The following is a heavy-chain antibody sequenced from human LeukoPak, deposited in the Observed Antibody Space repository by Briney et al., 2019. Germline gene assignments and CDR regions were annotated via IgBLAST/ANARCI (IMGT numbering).Heavy chain of an antibody. J-gene: IGHJ6*02. V-gene: IGHV1-3*01. CDR2: INAGNSDT. Sequence: ASVRVSCKASGYTFTSYAMHRVRQAPGQRLEWMGWINAGNSDTKYSQKFQGRVTITMDTSASTAYMELSSLRSEDSAVYYCARDATYCRGSTCSYYGLDVWGQGTTVTVSS. CDR1: GYTFTSYA. CDR3: ARDATYCRGSTCSYYGLDV. D-gene: IGHD2-15*01.